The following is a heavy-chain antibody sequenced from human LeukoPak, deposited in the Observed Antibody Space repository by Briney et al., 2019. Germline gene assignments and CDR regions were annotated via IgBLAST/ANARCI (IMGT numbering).Heavy chain of an antibody. CDR1: GYSISSGYY. D-gene: IGHD2-2*01. V-gene: IGHV4-38-2*01. Sequence: PSETLSLTCAVSGYSISSGYYWGWIRQPPGKGLEWIGSIYHSGSTYYNPSLKSRVTISVDTSKNQFFLKLSSVTAADTAVYYCASGAVVVPAAPPPYYFDYWGQGTLVTVSS. CDR2: IYHSGST. J-gene: IGHJ4*02. CDR3: ASGAVVVPAAPPPYYFDY.